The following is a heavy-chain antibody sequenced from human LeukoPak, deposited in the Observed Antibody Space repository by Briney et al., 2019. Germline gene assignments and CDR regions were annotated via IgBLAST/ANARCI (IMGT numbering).Heavy chain of an antibody. J-gene: IGHJ4*02. CDR2: IYTSGST. D-gene: IGHD3-22*01. CDR3: ASVPRGIGSSFDY. Sequence: TLSLTCTVSGGSISSGSYYWRCIRQPAGTGLEWVGRIYTSGSTNYNPSLKSRVTIAVDTSKNQFSLKLSSVTAADAAVYYCASVPRGIGSSFDYWGQGTLVTVSS. V-gene: IGHV4-61*02. CDR1: GGSISSGSYY.